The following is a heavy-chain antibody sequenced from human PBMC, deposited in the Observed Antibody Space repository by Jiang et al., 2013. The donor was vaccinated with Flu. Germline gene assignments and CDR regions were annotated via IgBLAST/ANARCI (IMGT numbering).Heavy chain of an antibody. CDR2: ITSRDNGGTT. J-gene: IGHJ4*02. CDR3: TTSSGWSFDY. D-gene: IGHD6-19*01. Sequence: QLVESGGGSVQPGRSLTLSCTGSGFTFGDYVMNWFRQAPGKGLEWVGFITSRDNGGTTEYAASVKGRFTLSRDDSKSVAYLQMSSVKTEDTAVYFCTTSSGWSFDYWGQGTLVTVSS. CDR1: GFTFGDYV. V-gene: IGHV3-49*03.